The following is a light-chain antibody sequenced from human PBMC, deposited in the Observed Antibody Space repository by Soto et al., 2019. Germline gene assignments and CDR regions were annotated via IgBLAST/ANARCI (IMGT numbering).Light chain of an antibody. V-gene: IGLV1-51*02. J-gene: IGLJ2*01. CDR2: ENN. CDR1: SSNIGNNY. CDR3: GTWYSSLSAVV. Sequence: QSVLTQPPSVSAAPGQKVTISCSGSSSNIGNNYVSWYQQLPGTAPKLLIYENNKRPSGIPDRFSGSKSGTSATLGITGLQTGDEADYYCGTWYSSLSAVVFGGGIKLTVL.